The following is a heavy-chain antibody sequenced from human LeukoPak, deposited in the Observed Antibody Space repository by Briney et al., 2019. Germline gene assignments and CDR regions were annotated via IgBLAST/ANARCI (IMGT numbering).Heavy chain of an antibody. D-gene: IGHD5-18*01. V-gene: IGHV4-39*01. Sequence: SETLSLTCIVSGGSISSSSYYWGWIRQPPGKGLEWIGSIYYSGSTYYNPPLKSRVTISVDTSKNQFSLKLSSVTAADTAVYYCARGYSYGNFDYWGQGTLVTVSS. CDR2: IYYSGST. CDR1: GGSISSSSYY. J-gene: IGHJ4*02. CDR3: ARGYSYGNFDY.